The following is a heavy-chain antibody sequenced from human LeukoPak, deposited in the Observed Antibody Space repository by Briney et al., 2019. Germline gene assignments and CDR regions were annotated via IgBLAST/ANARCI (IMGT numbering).Heavy chain of an antibody. Sequence: PSETLSLTCAVYGGSFSGYYWSWIRQPPGNGLEWIGEINHSGGTNYNPSLKSRVTISVDTSKNQFSLKLSSVTAADTAVYYCARGVRRVVVAGKLDPWGQGTLVTVSS. CDR1: GGSFSGYY. CDR3: ARGVRRVVVAGKLDP. V-gene: IGHV4-34*01. J-gene: IGHJ5*02. CDR2: INHSGGT. D-gene: IGHD2-2*01.